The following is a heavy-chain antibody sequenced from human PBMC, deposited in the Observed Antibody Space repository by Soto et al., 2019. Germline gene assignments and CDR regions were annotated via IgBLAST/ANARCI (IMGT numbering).Heavy chain of an antibody. CDR1: GYSFTSYW. Sequence: GESLKISCKGSGYSFTSYWIGWVRQMPGKGLEWMGIIYPGDSDTRYRPSFQGQVTISADKSISTAYLQWSSLKASDTAMYYCARQYSISSVAFDIWGQGTMVTVSS. V-gene: IGHV5-51*01. CDR3: ARQYSISSVAFDI. J-gene: IGHJ3*02. D-gene: IGHD6-6*01. CDR2: IYPGDSDT.